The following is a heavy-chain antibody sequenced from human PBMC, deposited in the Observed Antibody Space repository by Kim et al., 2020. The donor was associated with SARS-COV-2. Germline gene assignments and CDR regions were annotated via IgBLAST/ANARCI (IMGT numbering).Heavy chain of an antibody. Sequence: SETLSLTCTVSGGSITNYFWSWIRQPPGKGLEWIGHIYYSGSTTYNPSLKSRVTISVDTSKNQFSLKLSSVTAADTAVYYCARAPWLLPDYWGQGTLVTVSS. V-gene: IGHV4-59*13. CDR1: GGSITNYF. J-gene: IGHJ4*02. D-gene: IGHD2-15*01. CDR3: ARAPWLLPDY. CDR2: IYYSGST.